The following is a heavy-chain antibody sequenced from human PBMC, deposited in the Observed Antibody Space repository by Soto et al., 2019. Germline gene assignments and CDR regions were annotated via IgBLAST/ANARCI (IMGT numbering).Heavy chain of an antibody. Sequence: GGSLRLSCAASGFTFSSYAMYWVRQAPGKGLESVSKISAGGGGTYYADSVKGRFTISRDNSNNTLYLQMNSLRVDDTAVYYCAKDRYSTSSGWFDPWGQGSLVTVSS. CDR2: ISAGGGGT. V-gene: IGHV3-23*01. J-gene: IGHJ5*02. CDR1: GFTFSSYA. CDR3: AKDRYSTSSGWFDP. D-gene: IGHD6-6*01.